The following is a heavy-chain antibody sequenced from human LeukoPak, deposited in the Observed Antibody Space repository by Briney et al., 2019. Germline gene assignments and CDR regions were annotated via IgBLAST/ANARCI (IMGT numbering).Heavy chain of an antibody. D-gene: IGHD2-15*01. CDR1: GYTFTGYY. Sequence: ASVKVSCKASGYTFTGYYMHWVRQAPGQGLEWMGRINPNSGGTNYAQKFQGRVTMTRDTSISTAYMGLSRLRSDDTAVYYCARVFGFIGYCSGGSCYFDYWGQGTLVTVSS. CDR2: INPNSGGT. CDR3: ARVFGFIGYCSGGSCYFDY. J-gene: IGHJ4*02. V-gene: IGHV1-2*06.